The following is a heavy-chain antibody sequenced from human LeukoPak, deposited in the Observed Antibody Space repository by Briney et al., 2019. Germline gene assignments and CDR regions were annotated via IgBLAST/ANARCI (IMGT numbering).Heavy chain of an antibody. V-gene: IGHV4-38-2*02. D-gene: IGHD4-11*01. CDR1: GYSISSGYY. CDR2: IYHSGST. Sequence: SETLSLTCTVSGYSISSGYYWGWIRQPPGKGLEWIGSIYHSGSTYYNPSLKSRVTISVDTSKNQFSLKLSSVTAADTAVYYCARVSVTTSEGYWGQGTLVTVSS. CDR3: ARVSVTTSEGY. J-gene: IGHJ4*02.